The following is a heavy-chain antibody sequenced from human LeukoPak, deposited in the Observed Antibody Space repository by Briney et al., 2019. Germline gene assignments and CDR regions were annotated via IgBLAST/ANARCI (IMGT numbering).Heavy chain of an antibody. V-gene: IGHV3-30*18. D-gene: IGHD5-12*01. CDR3: AKDPTTRYYYYYGMDV. J-gene: IGHJ6*02. CDR2: ISYDGSNK. Sequence: PGRSLRLSCAASGFTFSSYGMHWVRQAPGKGLEWVAVISYDGSNKYYADSVKGRFTISRDNSKNTLYLQMSSLRAEDTAVYYCAKDPTTRYYYYYGMDVWGQGTTVTVSS. CDR1: GFTFSSYG.